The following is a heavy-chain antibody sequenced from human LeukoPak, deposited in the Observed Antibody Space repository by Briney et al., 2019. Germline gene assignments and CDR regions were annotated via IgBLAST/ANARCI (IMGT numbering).Heavy chain of an antibody. Sequence: PGGSLRLSCAASGFTFSSYWMHWVRHAPGKGLVWVSRINSDGSSTSYADSVKGRFTISRDNAKNTLYLQMNSLRAEDTAVYYCARSGSSWYQSLDYWGQGTLVTVSS. CDR1: GFTFSSYW. D-gene: IGHD6-13*01. CDR2: INSDGSST. J-gene: IGHJ4*02. CDR3: ARSGSSWYQSLDY. V-gene: IGHV3-74*01.